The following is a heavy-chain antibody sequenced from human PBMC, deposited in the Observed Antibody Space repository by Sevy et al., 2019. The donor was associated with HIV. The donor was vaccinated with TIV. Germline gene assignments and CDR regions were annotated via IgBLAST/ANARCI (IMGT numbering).Heavy chain of an antibody. J-gene: IGHJ4*02. CDR3: AIQGDLDYFDY. D-gene: IGHD1-1*01. Sequence: GESLKISCKGTGYNFTPYWDGWVRQKPGQGLEWMGIIHPADSDTGYSPSCEGQVTISVDNSITTVYLQWSSLKASDTAMYYCAIQGDLDYFDYWGQGTLVTVSS. CDR2: IHPADSDT. V-gene: IGHV5-51*01. CDR1: GYNFTPYW.